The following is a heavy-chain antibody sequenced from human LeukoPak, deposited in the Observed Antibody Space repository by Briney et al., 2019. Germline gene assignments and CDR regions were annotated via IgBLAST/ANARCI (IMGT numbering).Heavy chain of an antibody. CDR2: IYSGGST. D-gene: IGHD3-22*01. CDR3: AKEYYYDSSGYYSSDY. J-gene: IGHJ4*02. V-gene: IGHV3-53*01. Sequence: GGSLRLSCAASGFTVSSNYMSWVRQAPGKGLEWVSVIYSGGSTYYADSVKGRFTISRDNSKNTLYLQMNSLRAEDTAVYYCAKEYYYDSSGYYSSDYWGQGTLVTVSS. CDR1: GFTVSSNY.